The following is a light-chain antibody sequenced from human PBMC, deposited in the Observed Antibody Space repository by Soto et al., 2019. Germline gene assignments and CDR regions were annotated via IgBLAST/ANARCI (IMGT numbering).Light chain of an antibody. CDR1: QSISGT. J-gene: IGKJ1*01. V-gene: IGKV3-15*01. Sequence: EIVMTQSPATLSVSPGVRATLSCRASQSISGTLAWYQQKPGQAPRLLIYGASTRAAGFPARFSGSGSGTDFPLTISSLQSEDFAVYYWQQYDNWPWTFGQGTKVEIK. CDR3: QQYDNWPWT. CDR2: GAS.